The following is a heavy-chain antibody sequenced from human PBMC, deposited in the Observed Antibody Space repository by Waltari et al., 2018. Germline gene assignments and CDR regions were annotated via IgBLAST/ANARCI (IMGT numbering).Heavy chain of an antibody. Sequence: QVQLVQSGAEVKKPGASVKVSCKASGYTFTDYNLHWVRQAPGQGLEWMGWITPKSGFTHYIENFRGRVSMTRDTSTDTAYMELNRLMSDDMAIYYCARDTGSFDVWGQGTMVTVS. CDR2: ITPKSGFT. V-gene: IGHV1-2*02. D-gene: IGHD2-8*02. J-gene: IGHJ3*01. CDR3: ARDTGSFDV. CDR1: GYTFTDYN.